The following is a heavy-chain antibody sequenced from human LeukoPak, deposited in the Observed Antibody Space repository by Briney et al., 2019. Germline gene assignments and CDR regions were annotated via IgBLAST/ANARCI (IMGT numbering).Heavy chain of an antibody. CDR3: ARDYYDSSGIDWFDP. Sequence: PSETLSLTCTVSGYSISSGYYWGWIRQPPVKGLEWIGSIYHSGSTYYNPSLKSRVTISVDTSKNQFSLKLSSVTAADTAVYYCARDYYDSSGIDWFDPWGQGTLVTVSS. V-gene: IGHV4-38-2*02. CDR2: IYHSGST. D-gene: IGHD3-22*01. J-gene: IGHJ5*02. CDR1: GYSISSGYY.